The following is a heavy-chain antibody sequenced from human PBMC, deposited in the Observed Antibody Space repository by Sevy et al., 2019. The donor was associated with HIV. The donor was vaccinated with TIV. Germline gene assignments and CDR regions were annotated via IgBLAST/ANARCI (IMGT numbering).Heavy chain of an antibody. Sequence: SETLSLTCTVSGGSISSGSYYWSWIRQPAGKGLEWIGRIYTSGSTDYNPSLKSRVIMSVDTSKNQFSLKLSSVTAAETAVYYCARERGGYCSGGSCYEGRWFDPWGQGNLVTVSS. CDR3: ARERGGYCSGGSCYEGRWFDP. J-gene: IGHJ5*02. CDR1: GGSISSGSYY. CDR2: IYTSGST. D-gene: IGHD2-15*01. V-gene: IGHV4-61*02.